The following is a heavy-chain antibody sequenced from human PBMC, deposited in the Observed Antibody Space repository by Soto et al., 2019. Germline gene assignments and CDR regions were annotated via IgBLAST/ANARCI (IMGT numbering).Heavy chain of an antibody. CDR2: IYYRGNT. CDR1: GGPINSGGCH. J-gene: IGHJ5*02. Sequence: PSETLSLTCSVSGGPINSGGCHWTWIRQHPEKGLEWIGYIYYRGNTYYNPSLRSRLTISVDTSKNQFSLNLTSVTAADTAVYYCARTSDRGFRDWFDPWGQGTLVTVYS. CDR3: ARTSDRGFRDWFDP. V-gene: IGHV4-31*03. D-gene: IGHD2-21*01.